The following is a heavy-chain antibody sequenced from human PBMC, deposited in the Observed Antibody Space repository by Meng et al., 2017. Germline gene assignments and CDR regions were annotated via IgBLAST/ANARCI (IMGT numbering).Heavy chain of an antibody. Sequence: QVGASGAGLEKLGALGNVSFTAPGYSFTVCDMHWVRRAPGQGLEWMGWINPNSGGRNTAQNFQCRVTMTRDMSISTAYMELSRLRSDDTAVYYCAREGSGSYYRFGLFDPWGQGTLVTVSS. CDR3: AREGSGSYYRFGLFDP. J-gene: IGHJ5*02. CDR1: GYSFTVCD. D-gene: IGHD3-10*01. V-gene: IGHV1-2*02. CDR2: INPNSGGR.